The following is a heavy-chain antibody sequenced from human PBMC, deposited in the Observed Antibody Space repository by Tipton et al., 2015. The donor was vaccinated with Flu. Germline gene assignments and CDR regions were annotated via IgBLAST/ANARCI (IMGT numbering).Heavy chain of an antibody. CDR1: GGSVTSSY. CDR3: ARDLRGYSGYTGGDAFDL. D-gene: IGHD5-12*01. Sequence: TLSLTCTVSGGSVTSSYWPWIRQPAGKGLEWIGRISTSGSTNYNASLESRVTMSRDTSKNHFSLRLSSATAADTALYYCARDLRGYSGYTGGDAFDLWGPGIMVTVSS. J-gene: IGHJ3*01. CDR2: ISTSGST. V-gene: IGHV4-4*07.